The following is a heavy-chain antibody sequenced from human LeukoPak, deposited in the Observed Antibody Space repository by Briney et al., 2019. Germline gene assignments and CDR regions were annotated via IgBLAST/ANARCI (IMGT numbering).Heavy chain of an antibody. D-gene: IGHD3-10*01. CDR1: GGSISSGSYY. V-gene: IGHV4-61*02. CDR2: IYTSGST. CDR3: ARDGGLLWFGQTNYYYMDV. J-gene: IGHJ6*03. Sequence: PSQTLSLTCTVSGGSISSGSYYWSWIRQPAGKGLEWIGRIYTSGSTNYNPSLKSRVTISVDTSKNQFSLKLSSVTAADTAVYYCARDGGLLWFGQTNYYYMDVWGKGTTVTVSS.